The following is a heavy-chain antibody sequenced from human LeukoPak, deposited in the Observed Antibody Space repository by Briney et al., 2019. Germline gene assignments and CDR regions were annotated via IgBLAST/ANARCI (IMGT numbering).Heavy chain of an antibody. V-gene: IGHV3-48*03. J-gene: IGHJ4*02. CDR3: ARDRVDFWSGYFDY. Sequence: GGSLRLSCVASGFTFSSYEMNWVRQAPGKGLEWLSYISGSGETMFYVDSVKGRFTISRDNSKNTLYLQMNSLRAEDTAVYYCARDRVDFWSGYFDYWGQGTLVTVSS. CDR2: ISGSGETM. CDR1: GFTFSSYE. D-gene: IGHD3-3*01.